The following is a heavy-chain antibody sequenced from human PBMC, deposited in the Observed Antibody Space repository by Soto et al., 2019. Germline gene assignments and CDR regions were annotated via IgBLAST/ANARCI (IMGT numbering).Heavy chain of an antibody. CDR1: GGSVSTYY. CDR3: ARDGVGPFDY. D-gene: IGHD3-3*01. V-gene: IGHV4-59*02. J-gene: IGHJ4*02. Sequence: QVQLQESGPGLLKPSETLSLTCTISGGSVSTYYWRWIRQPPGKELEWIGLTSYSGNTNYTPSLKSRVAIAVDTSKNQFSLTLSSVTAADTAVYYCARDGVGPFDYWGQGTLVTVSS. CDR2: TSYSGNT.